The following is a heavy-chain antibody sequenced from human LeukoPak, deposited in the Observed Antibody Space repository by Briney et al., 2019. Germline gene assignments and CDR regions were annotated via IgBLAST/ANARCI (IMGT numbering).Heavy chain of an antibody. Sequence: SETLSLTCTVSGGSISSSYWNWIRQPPGKGLEWIGNIYSSGGTDYNPSLKSRVTISVDTSKNQISLQLRSVTAADTAVYYCARDKGPYWYFDLWGRGTLVTVSS. CDR1: GGSISSSY. CDR3: ARDKGPYWYFDL. V-gene: IGHV4-59*01. J-gene: IGHJ2*01. CDR2: IYSSGGT.